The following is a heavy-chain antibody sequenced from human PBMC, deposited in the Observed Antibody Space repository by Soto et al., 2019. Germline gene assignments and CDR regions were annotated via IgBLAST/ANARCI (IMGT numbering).Heavy chain of an antibody. V-gene: IGHV1-46*01. Sequence: GASVKVSCKTSGGSFSIYTFSWVRQAPGQGLEWMGIINPSGGSTSYAQKIQGRVTMTRDTSTSTVYMELSSLRSEDTAVYYCARDGDTAMVLAGPYWGQGTLVTVSS. CDR2: INPSGGST. D-gene: IGHD5-18*01. J-gene: IGHJ4*02. CDR1: GGSFSIYT. CDR3: ARDGDTAMVLAGPY.